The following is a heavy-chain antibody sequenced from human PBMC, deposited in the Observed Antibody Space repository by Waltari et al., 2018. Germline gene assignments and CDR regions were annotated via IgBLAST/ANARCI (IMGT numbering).Heavy chain of an antibody. J-gene: IGHJ5*02. CDR2: ISSSGDIT. Sequence: EVQLVESGGGLVQPGGSLRLPCAASGFPFSTYNFNWVRQAPGRGLQWVSFISSSGDITYYTDSVKGRFTISRDIAKNSLYLQMNSLRVEDTAVYYCAREGSGFDPWGQGTLVTVSS. CDR1: GFPFSTYN. V-gene: IGHV3-48*01. CDR3: AREGSGFDP.